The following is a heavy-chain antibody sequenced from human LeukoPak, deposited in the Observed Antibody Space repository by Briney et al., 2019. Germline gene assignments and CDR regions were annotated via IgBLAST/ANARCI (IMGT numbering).Heavy chain of an antibody. CDR1: GFTFSSYA. J-gene: IGHJ4*02. V-gene: IGHV3-23*01. D-gene: IGHD3-10*01. CDR3: AKDRAYYYGSGSYGEFDF. Sequence: GGSLRLSCAVSGFTFSSYAMSWVRQAPGKRLEWVSAISGSGGTTSYADSVKGRFTISRDNSKNTLYLQMNSLRAEDTAVYYCAKDRAYYYGSGSYGEFDFWGQGTLVTVSS. CDR2: ISGSGGTT.